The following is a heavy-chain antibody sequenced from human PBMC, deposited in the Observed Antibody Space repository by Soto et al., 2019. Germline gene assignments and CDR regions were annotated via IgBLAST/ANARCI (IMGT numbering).Heavy chain of an antibody. Sequence: SETLSLTCAVYGWSFSGYYWSWIRQPPGKGLEWIGEINHSGSTNYNPSLKSRVTISVDTSKNQFSLKLSSVTAADTAVYYCARVLMFRGALFGPAPDYFYMDVWGKGTIVT. CDR3: ARVLMFRGALFGPAPDYFYMDV. CDR2: INHSGST. J-gene: IGHJ6*03. V-gene: IGHV4-34*01. D-gene: IGHD3-10*01. CDR1: GWSFSGYY.